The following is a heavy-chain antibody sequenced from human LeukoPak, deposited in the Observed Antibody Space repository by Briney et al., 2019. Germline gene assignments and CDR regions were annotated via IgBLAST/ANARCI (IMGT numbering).Heavy chain of an antibody. Sequence: SETLSLTCAVYGGSFSGYYWSWIRKPPGKGLEWIGEINHSGSTNYNPSFKGRVTISVDTSKNQSSLKLSSVTAADTAVYYCARVDYDILTGYYYYMVVWGKGTTVTVSS. V-gene: IGHV4-34*01. CDR1: GGSFSGYY. CDR2: INHSGST. J-gene: IGHJ6*03. D-gene: IGHD3-9*01. CDR3: ARVDYDILTGYYYYMVV.